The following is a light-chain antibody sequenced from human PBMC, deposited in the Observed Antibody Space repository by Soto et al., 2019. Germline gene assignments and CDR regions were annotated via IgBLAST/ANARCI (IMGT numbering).Light chain of an antibody. CDR1: SSDVGGYNY. J-gene: IGLJ1*01. CDR2: DVN. Sequence: QSALTQPRSVSGSPGQSVAISCTGTSSDVGGYNYVSWYQQHPGKAPKLMIYDVNKRPSGVPDRFSGSKSGNTASLTISGLQAEDEADYYCRSYAGSPYVFGTGTKLTVL. CDR3: RSYAGSPYV. V-gene: IGLV2-11*01.